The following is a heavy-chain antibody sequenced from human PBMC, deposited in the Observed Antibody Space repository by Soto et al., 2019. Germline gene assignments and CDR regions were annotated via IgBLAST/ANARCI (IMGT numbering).Heavy chain of an antibody. CDR1: GASISTSNYY. CDR2: VFYSGSS. V-gene: IGHV4-39*01. D-gene: IGHD2-15*01. Sequence: QLQLQESGPGLLKPSETLSLTCTVSGASISTSNYYWSWIRQSPGKGLEWIGSVFYSGSSYYNPSLKCRVTISVDASRNQFSLRVNFVTAADTAVYYCASRKREEICSAGNCYFTYWGQGTLVTVSS. CDR3: ASRKREEICSAGNCYFTY. J-gene: IGHJ4*02.